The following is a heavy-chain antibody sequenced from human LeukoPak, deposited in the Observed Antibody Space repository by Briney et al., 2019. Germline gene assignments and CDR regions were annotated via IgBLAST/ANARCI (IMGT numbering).Heavy chain of an antibody. CDR2: IKQDGSEQ. V-gene: IGHV3-7*04. CDR3: ARGDYFGSGNYYNPSFDY. J-gene: IGHJ4*02. CDR1: GFSFNTYW. Sequence: GGSLRLSCVASGFSFNTYWMSWVRQAPGKGLEWVANIKQDGSEQYYVDSVKGRFTISRDNAKNSVYLQMNRLRVEDTAVYYCARGDYFGSGNYYNPSFDYWGQGTLVTVSS. D-gene: IGHD3-10*01.